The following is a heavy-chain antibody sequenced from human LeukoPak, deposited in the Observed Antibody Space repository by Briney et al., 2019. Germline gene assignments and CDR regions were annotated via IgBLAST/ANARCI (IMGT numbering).Heavy chain of an antibody. CDR2: IYSDNT. Sequence: GGSLRLSCTVSGFTVSSNSMSWVRQAPGKGLEWVSFIYSDNTHYSDSVKGRFTISRDNAKNSLYLQMNSLRAEDTAVYYCARDQWLQSQRYFDYWGQGSLVTVSS. J-gene: IGHJ4*02. CDR1: GFTVSSNS. CDR3: ARDQWLQSQRYFDY. V-gene: IGHV3-53*01. D-gene: IGHD5-24*01.